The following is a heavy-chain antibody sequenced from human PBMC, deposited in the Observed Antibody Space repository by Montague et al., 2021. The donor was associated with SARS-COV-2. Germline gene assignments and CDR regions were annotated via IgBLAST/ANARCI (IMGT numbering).Heavy chain of an antibody. Sequence: SETLSLTCASPSGSLIFHLSRCFRNTPGKAPEWIGEIKDCLTTHYKPSLNSGANISADTSKNQSSLKLTSVAAADTAVYYCARLGDGVVPSPILGVGPYYSFSYMDLWGKGTTVTVSS. J-gene: IGHJ6*03. D-gene: IGHD3-10*01. CDR2: IKDCLTT. CDR3: ARLGDGVVPSPILGVGPYYSFSYMDL. V-gene: IGHV4-34*01. CDR1: SGSLIFHL.